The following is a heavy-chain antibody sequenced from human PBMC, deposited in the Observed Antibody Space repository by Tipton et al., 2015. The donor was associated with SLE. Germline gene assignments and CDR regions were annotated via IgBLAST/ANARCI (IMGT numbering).Heavy chain of an antibody. CDR1: GGSISSSSYY. J-gene: IGHJ4*02. Sequence: TLSLTCTVSGGSISSSSYYWGWIRQPPGKGLEWIGEVNHSGFTKYNPSLKSRVTISVDTSKNQFSLNLSSVTAADTAVYYCARDHYGYNHGIDYWGQGALVTVSS. CDR2: VNHSGFT. V-gene: IGHV4-39*07. D-gene: IGHD5-24*01. CDR3: ARDHYGYNHGIDY.